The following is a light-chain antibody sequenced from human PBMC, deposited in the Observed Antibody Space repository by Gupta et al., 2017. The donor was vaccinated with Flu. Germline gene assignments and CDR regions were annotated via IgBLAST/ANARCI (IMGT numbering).Light chain of an antibody. CDR3: MQSRQTSPCT. V-gene: IGKV2-28*01. CDR1: QSLLNSNGYNY. Sequence: DIVMTQSPLSLPVTPGEPASISCRSSQSLLNSNGYNYFDWYLQKAGQSPQILIYLCSNRAPGGPDRFIGSGSGTDFTLKISRVEAEDVGVYYCMQSRQTSPCTFGGGTKVEIK. J-gene: IGKJ4*01. CDR2: LCS.